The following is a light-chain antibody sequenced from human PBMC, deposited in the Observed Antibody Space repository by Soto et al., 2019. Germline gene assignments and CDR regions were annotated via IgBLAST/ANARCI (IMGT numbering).Light chain of an antibody. Sequence: DIRMTQSPSSLSASVGDRVTITCRASQSIDTHLNWYQQHPGKAPNALIYEASNLQSGVPSRFSGSGSGPDFTLTISGLQPDDSATYYCHQTYSPPDTFGQGTKVEIK. V-gene: IGKV1-39*01. J-gene: IGKJ1*01. CDR1: QSIDTH. CDR3: HQTYSPPDT. CDR2: EAS.